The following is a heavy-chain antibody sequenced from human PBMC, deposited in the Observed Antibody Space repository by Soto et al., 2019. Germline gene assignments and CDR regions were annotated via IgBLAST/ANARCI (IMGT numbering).Heavy chain of an antibody. CDR2: IKQDGSEK. CDR3: ARPYSSSRLPFFDY. V-gene: IGHV3-7*01. D-gene: IGHD6-13*01. J-gene: IGHJ4*02. Sequence: EVQLVESGGGLVQPGGSLRLSCAASGFTFSSYWMSWVRQAPGKGLEWVANIKQDGSEKYYVDSVKGRFTISRDNAKNSLYLQMNSLRAEDTAVYYCARPYSSSRLPFFDYWGQGTLVTVSS. CDR1: GFTFSSYW.